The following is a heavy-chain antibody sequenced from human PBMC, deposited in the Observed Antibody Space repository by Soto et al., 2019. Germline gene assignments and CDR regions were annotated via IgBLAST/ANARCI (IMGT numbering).Heavy chain of an antibody. CDR2: IYYSGST. CDR1: GGSISSGGYY. CDR3: ARWLDWSHFDY. Sequence: PSETLSLTCTVSGGSISSGGYYWSWVRQHPGKGLEWIGYIYYSGSTYYNPSLKSRVTISVDTSKNQFSLKLSSVTAADTAVYYCARWLDWSHFDYWGQGTLVTVSS. J-gene: IGHJ4*02. V-gene: IGHV4-31*03. D-gene: IGHD3-9*01.